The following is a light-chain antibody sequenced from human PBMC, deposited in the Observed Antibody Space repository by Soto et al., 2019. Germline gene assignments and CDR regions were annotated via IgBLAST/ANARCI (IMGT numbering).Light chain of an antibody. Sequence: EIVMTQSPATLSVSPGERATLSCRASQSVTSNFAWYQQKPGQAPRLLIYDASTRATGIPARFSGSGSGTEFTLTISSLQSEDFAVYYCQQCNNWPPWTFGRGTKVEIK. CDR1: QSVTSN. V-gene: IGKV3-15*01. CDR2: DAS. J-gene: IGKJ1*01. CDR3: QQCNNWPPWT.